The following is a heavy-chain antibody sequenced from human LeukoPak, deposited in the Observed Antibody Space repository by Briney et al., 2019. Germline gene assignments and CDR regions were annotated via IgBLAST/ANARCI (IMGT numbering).Heavy chain of an antibody. CDR1: GGSISSSSYY. D-gene: IGHD3-10*01. V-gene: IGHV4-39*01. J-gene: IGHJ4*02. CDR2: IYYSGST. CDR3: ARLNTMVRWALFDY. Sequence: SETLSLTCTVSGGSISSSSYYSGWIRQPPGKGLEWVGSIYYSGSTYYNPSLKSRVTISVDTSKNQFSLKLSSVTAADTAVYHCARLNTMVRWALFDYWGQGTLVTVSS.